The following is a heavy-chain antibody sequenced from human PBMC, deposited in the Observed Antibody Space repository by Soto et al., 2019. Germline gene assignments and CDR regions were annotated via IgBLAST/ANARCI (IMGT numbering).Heavy chain of an antibody. Sequence: GGSLRLSCAASGFTFSSYSMNWVRQAPGKGLEWVSSISSSSSYIYYADSVKGRFTISRDNAKNSLYLQMNSLRAEDTAVYYCARGGLDYSNYVGWFDPWGQGTLVTVS. CDR2: ISSSSSYI. V-gene: IGHV3-21*01. CDR1: GFTFSSYS. J-gene: IGHJ5*02. CDR3: ARGGLDYSNYVGWFDP. D-gene: IGHD4-4*01.